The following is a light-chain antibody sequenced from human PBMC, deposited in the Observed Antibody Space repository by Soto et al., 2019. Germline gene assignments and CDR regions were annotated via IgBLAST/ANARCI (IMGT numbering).Light chain of an antibody. V-gene: IGLV2-14*01. J-gene: IGLJ1*01. CDR3: NSYTSSTTYV. CDR2: EAN. Sequence: QSALTQPASVSGSPGQSITISCTGTSSDVGGYNYLSWYQQHPGKAPKLMIYEANNRPSGVSNRFSGSKSGNTASLTISGLQADDEADYYCNSYTSSTTYVFGTGTKVTVL. CDR1: SSDVGGYNY.